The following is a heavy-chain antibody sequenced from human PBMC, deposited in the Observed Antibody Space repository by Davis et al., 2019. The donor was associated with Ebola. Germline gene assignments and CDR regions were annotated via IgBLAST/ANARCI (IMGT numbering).Heavy chain of an antibody. J-gene: IGHJ4*02. CDR1: GFTFSNYW. CDR2: IKQDGSEK. V-gene: IGHV3-7*03. D-gene: IGHD6-19*01. Sequence: GGSLRLSCVASGFTFSNYWMTRVRQAPVRGLEWVANIKQDGSEKQYVDSVRGRFTISRDNAKNSLYLQMNSLRAEDTAVYYCAIANRGPVADTGDYWGQGTLVTVSS. CDR3: AIANRGPVADTGDY.